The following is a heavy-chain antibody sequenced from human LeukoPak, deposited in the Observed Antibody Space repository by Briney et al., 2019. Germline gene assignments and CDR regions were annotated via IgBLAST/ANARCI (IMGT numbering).Heavy chain of an antibody. CDR1: GGSITTGSYY. D-gene: IGHD6-13*01. J-gene: IGHJ4*02. Sequence: SETLSLTCTVSGGSITTGSYYWSWIRQPTGKALEWIGRIYSSGSTNYNPSLKSRVTISVDTSKNQFSLKLSSVTAADTAVYYCARVGSGGGPYSSSWYYFGYWGQGTLVTVSS. V-gene: IGHV4-61*02. CDR3: ARVGSGGGPYSSSWYYFGY. CDR2: IYSSGST.